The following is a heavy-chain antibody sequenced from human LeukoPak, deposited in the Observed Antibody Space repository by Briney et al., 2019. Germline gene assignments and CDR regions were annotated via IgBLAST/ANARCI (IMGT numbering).Heavy chain of an antibody. J-gene: IGHJ3*02. D-gene: IGHD1-26*01. Sequence: SVKVSCKASGYTFTSYGISWVRQAPGQGLEWMGRIIPIFGTANYAQKFQGRVTITADKSTNTAYMELSSLRSEDTAVYYCARDYESGSPEGVFDIWGQGTMVTVSS. V-gene: IGHV1-69*06. CDR3: ARDYESGSPEGVFDI. CDR2: IIPIFGTA. CDR1: GYTFTSYG.